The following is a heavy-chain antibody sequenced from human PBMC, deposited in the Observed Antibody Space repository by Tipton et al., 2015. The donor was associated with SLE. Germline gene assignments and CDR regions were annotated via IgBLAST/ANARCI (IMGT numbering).Heavy chain of an antibody. D-gene: IGHD3-9*01. CDR3: AKDGIEETRHSTALRYTD. V-gene: IGHV3-23*01. CDR2: ISGSGGST. Sequence: GSLRLSCAASGFTFSNYAMSWVRQGPGKGLEWVSGISGSGGSTNFADSVKGRFTISRGNSKNTLHLQMNSLRAEDTAVYFCAKDGIEETRHSTALRYTDWGQGTLVTVSS. CDR1: GFTFSNYA. J-gene: IGHJ4*02.